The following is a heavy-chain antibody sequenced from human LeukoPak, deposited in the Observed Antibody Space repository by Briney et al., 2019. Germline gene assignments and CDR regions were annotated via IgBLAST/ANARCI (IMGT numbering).Heavy chain of an antibody. Sequence: SETLSLTCTVSGGSIGSSPYYWVWIRQPPGKGLEWIGSMYYSGNTYYKPSIKNRVTISVDTSKDQFSLKLSSVTAADTAVYYCARERGYYDSSGYLFDYWGQGTLVTVSS. D-gene: IGHD3-22*01. V-gene: IGHV4-39*07. CDR3: ARERGYYDSSGYLFDY. CDR2: MYYSGNT. CDR1: GGSIGSSPYY. J-gene: IGHJ4*02.